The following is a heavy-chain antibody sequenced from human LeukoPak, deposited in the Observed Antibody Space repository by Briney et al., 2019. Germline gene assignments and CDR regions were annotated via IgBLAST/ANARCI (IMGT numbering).Heavy chain of an antibody. D-gene: IGHD3-9*01. J-gene: IGHJ5*02. CDR1: GYSISSGYY. Sequence: TSETLSLTCTVSGYSISSGYYWGWIRQPPGKGLEWIGSIYHSGSTYYNPSLKSRVTISVDTSKNQFSLKLSSVTAADTAVYYCARGVLRYFDWLLETYNWFDPWGQGTLVTVSS. CDR2: IYHSGST. CDR3: ARGVLRYFDWLLETYNWFDP. V-gene: IGHV4-38-2*02.